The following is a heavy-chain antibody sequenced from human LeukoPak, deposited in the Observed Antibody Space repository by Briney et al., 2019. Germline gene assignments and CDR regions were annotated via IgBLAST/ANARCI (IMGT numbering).Heavy chain of an antibody. CDR1: GFTFSSYG. D-gene: IGHD3-22*01. V-gene: IGHV3-30*18. CDR2: ISYDGINK. J-gene: IGHJ3*02. Sequence: PGGSLRLSCAASGFTFSSYGMHWVRQAPGKGLEWVALISYDGINKYYAHSVKGRFTISRDNSKNTLYLEMNSLSAEDTAVYYCAKAHTMMVMGDAFDIWGQGTMVTVSS. CDR3: AKAHTMMVMGDAFDI.